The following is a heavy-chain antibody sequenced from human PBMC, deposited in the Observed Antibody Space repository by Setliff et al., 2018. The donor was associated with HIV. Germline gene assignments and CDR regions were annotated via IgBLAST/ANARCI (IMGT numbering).Heavy chain of an antibody. J-gene: IGHJ4*02. D-gene: IGHD5-18*01. Sequence: SETLSLTCNVSGDSLNTYYWSWIRQSGGKGLEWIGRIYASGKTTFNPSLKSRVRMSVDTSKNQFSLKLTSVTASDTAVYFCARGTGSYGSDYWGQGTLVTVSS. V-gene: IGHV4-4*07. CDR1: GDSLNTYY. CDR2: IYASGKT. CDR3: ARGTGSYGSDY.